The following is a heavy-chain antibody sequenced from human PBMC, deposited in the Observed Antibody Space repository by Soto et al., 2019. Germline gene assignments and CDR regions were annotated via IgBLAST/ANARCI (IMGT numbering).Heavy chain of an antibody. D-gene: IGHD6-19*01. J-gene: IGHJ6*02. Sequence: SETLSLTCTVSGGSISSSIYYLGWIRQPPGKGLEWIGSIYYSGSTYYNPSLKSRVTISVDTSKNQFSLKLSSVTAADTAVYYCARQPQWRTGGMDVWGQGTTVTVSS. V-gene: IGHV4-39*01. CDR1: GGSISSSIYY. CDR3: ARQPQWRTGGMDV. CDR2: IYYSGST.